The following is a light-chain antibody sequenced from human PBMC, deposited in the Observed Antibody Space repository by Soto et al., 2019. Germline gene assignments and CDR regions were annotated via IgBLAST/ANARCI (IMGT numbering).Light chain of an antibody. J-gene: IGLJ2*01. CDR1: SSHVGGYNY. CDR2: AVS. Sequence: QSALTQPASVSGSPGQSITISCTGTSSHVGGYNYVSWYQQHPGKAPKLMIYAVSNRPSGVSNRFSGSKSGNTASLTISGLQAEDEADYYCSSYTSSSTLLFGGGTKLTVL. CDR3: SSYTSSSTLL. V-gene: IGLV2-14*01.